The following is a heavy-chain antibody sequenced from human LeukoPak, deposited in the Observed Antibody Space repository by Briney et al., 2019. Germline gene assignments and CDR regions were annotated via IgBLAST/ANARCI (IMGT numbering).Heavy chain of an antibody. Sequence: SETLSLTCAVYGGSFSGYYWSWIRQPPGKGLEWIWEINHSGSTNYNPSLKSRVTISVDTSKNQFSLKLSSVTAADTAVYYCARGRLEETTVTTTDDYWGQGTLVTVSS. J-gene: IGHJ4*02. CDR1: GGSFSGYY. CDR3: ARGRLEETTVTTTDDY. CDR2: INHSGST. V-gene: IGHV4-34*01. D-gene: IGHD4-17*01.